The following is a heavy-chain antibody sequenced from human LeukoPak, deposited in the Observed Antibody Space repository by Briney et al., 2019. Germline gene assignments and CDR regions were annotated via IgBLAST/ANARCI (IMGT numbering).Heavy chain of an antibody. CDR2: ITGSGSTT. D-gene: IGHD3-10*01. J-gene: IGHJ4*02. CDR3: AKNFTSWFTGGFDY. V-gene: IGHV3-23*01. Sequence: GGSLRLSCAASGISSFAMNWVRQAPGKGLEWVSSITGSGSTTYYTDSVNGRFIISRDISKNTLYLQMNGLRAEDTAVYYCAKNFTSWFTGGFDYWGQGTLVTVSS. CDR1: GISSFA.